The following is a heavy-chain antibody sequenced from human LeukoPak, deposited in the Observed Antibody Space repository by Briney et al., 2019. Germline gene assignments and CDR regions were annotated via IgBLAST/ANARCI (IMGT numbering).Heavy chain of an antibody. CDR3: AKDGKNYDFWSGYYTYYYYYYYMDV. J-gene: IGHJ6*03. Sequence: GGSLRLSCAASGFTFSSYGMHWVRQAPGKGLEWVAFIRYDGSNKYYADSVKGRFTISRDNSKNTLYLQMNSLRAADTAVYYCAKDGKNYDFWSGYYTYYYYYYYMDVWGKGTTVTVSS. V-gene: IGHV3-30*02. D-gene: IGHD3-3*01. CDR1: GFTFSSYG. CDR2: IRYDGSNK.